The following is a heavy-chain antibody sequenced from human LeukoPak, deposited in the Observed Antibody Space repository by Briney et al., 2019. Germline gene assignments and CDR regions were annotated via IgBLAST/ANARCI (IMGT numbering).Heavy chain of an antibody. Sequence: GASVKVSCKASGYTFTSYYIRWVRQAPGQGLEWMGIVNPSGGSTTYAQKFQGRVAMTRDTSTSRVYMEVSSLRSEDTAVYYCARTYSSSDEFDYWGQGTLVTVFS. D-gene: IGHD6-13*01. CDR2: VNPSGGST. CDR3: ARTYSSSDEFDY. J-gene: IGHJ4*02. V-gene: IGHV1-46*01. CDR1: GYTFTSYY.